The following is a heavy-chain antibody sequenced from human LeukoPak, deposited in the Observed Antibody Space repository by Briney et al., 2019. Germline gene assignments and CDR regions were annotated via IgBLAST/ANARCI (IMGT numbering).Heavy chain of an antibody. D-gene: IGHD3-10*01. CDR1: GGSFSGYY. J-gene: IGHJ5*02. V-gene: IGHV4-34*01. CDR2: INHSGST. Sequence: SETLSLTCAVYGGSFSGYYWSWIRQPPGKGLEWIGEINHSGSTNYNPSLKSRVTISVDTSKNQFSLKLSSVTAADTAVYYCVTRPIRYYYGSGRPTWFDPWGQGTLVTVSS. CDR3: VTRPIRYYYGSGRPTWFDP.